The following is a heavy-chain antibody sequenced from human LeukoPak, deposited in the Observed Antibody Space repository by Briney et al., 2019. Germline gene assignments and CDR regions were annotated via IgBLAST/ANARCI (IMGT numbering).Heavy chain of an antibody. D-gene: IGHD4-11*01. CDR1: GGSISSGGYS. Sequence: SETLSLTCAVSGGSISSGGYSWSWIRQPPGKGLEWIGYIYYSGSTYYNPSLKSRVTISVDTSKNQFSLKLSSVTAADTAVYYCARATFLTTGFDPWGQGTLVTVSS. V-gene: IGHV4-30-4*07. CDR3: ARATFLTTGFDP. CDR2: IYYSGST. J-gene: IGHJ5*02.